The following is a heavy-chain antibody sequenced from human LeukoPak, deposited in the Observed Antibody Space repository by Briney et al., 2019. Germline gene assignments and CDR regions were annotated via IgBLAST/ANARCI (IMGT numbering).Heavy chain of an antibody. Sequence: ASVKVSCKASGYTFTGYYMHWVRQAPGQGLEWMGWINPNSGGTNYAQKFQGRVTMTRDTSISTAYMELSRLRSEDTAVYYCARDYRAAAGTGENSDYYYYMDVWGKGTTVTISS. CDR1: GYTFTGYY. CDR3: ARDYRAAAGTGENSDYYYYMDV. J-gene: IGHJ6*03. V-gene: IGHV1-2*02. CDR2: INPNSGGT. D-gene: IGHD6-13*01.